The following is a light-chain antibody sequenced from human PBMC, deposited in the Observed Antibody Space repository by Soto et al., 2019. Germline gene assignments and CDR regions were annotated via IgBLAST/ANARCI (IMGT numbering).Light chain of an antibody. CDR3: CSYAGSPRYV. Sequence: QSALTQPRSVSGSPGQSGTISCTGTSSDVGVYNYVSWYQQHPGKAPKVMIYDVSERPSGVPDRFSGSKSGNTASLTISGLQAEDEADYYCCSYAGSPRYVLGTGTKLTVL. CDR1: SSDVGVYNY. V-gene: IGLV2-11*01. CDR2: DVS. J-gene: IGLJ1*01.